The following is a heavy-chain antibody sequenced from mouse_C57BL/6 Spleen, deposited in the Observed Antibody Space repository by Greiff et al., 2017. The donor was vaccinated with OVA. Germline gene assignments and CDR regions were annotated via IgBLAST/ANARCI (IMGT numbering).Heavy chain of an antibody. Sequence: QVQLQQPGAELVRPGSSVKLSCKASGYTFTSYWMHWVKQRPIQGLEWIGNIDPSDSETHYNQKFKDKATLTVDKSSSTAYMQLSSLTSEDSAVYYCARGYYDYDEGGFDYWGQGTTLTVSS. V-gene: IGHV1-52*01. CDR1: GYTFTSYW. CDR3: ARGYYDYDEGGFDY. CDR2: IDPSDSET. D-gene: IGHD2-4*01. J-gene: IGHJ2*01.